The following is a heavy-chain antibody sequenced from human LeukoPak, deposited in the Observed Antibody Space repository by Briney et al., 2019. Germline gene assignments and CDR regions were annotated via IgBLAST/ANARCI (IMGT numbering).Heavy chain of an antibody. CDR3: VKVPRSGCCAFDI. D-gene: IGHD6-19*01. CDR2: IIYDGSNK. CDR1: GFTFAGYG. J-gene: IGHJ3*02. V-gene: IGHV3-30*18. Sequence: GGSLRLSCTASGFTFAGYGMHWVRQAPGKGLEWVALIIYDGSNKYHIDSVKGRFTVSRDNSKNTLYLQMNSLRAEDTAVHYCVKVPRSGCCAFDIWGLGTMVTVSS.